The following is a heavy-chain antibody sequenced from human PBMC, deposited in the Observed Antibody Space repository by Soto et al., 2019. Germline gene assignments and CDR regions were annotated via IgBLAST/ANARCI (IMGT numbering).Heavy chain of an antibody. Sequence: ESGPTLVNPTQTLTLTCTFSGFSLSTSGMCVSWIRQPPGKALEWLALIDWDDDKYYSTSLKTRLTISKDTSKNQVVLTMTNMDPVDTATYYCARLNLIAVAGTAPYGMDVWGQGTTVTVSS. V-gene: IGHV2-70*01. CDR1: GFSLSTSGMC. D-gene: IGHD6-19*01. CDR2: IDWDDDK. J-gene: IGHJ6*02. CDR3: ARLNLIAVAGTAPYGMDV.